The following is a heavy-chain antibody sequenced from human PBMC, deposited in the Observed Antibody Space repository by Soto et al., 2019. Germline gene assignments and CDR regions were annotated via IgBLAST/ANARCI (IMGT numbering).Heavy chain of an antibody. J-gene: IGHJ4*02. V-gene: IGHV3-11*01. CDR1: GFTFSDYY. CDR3: ARGPPGEYCRGGSRAPCFDY. CDR2: ISSSGSTI. Sequence: GGSLRLSCAASGFTFSDYYMSWIRQAPGKGLEWVSYISSSGSTIYYADSVKGRFTISRDSAKNSLYLQMNSLRAEDTAVYYCARGPPGEYCRGGSRAPCFDYWGQGTLVTVYS. D-gene: IGHD2-15*01.